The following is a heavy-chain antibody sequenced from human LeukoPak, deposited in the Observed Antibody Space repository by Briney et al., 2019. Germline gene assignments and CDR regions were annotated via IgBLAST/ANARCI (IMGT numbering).Heavy chain of an antibody. D-gene: IGHD4-17*01. CDR3: AKGASDYGDYEGQFDY. CDR2: FSGSGGST. CDR1: GFTFSSYA. J-gene: IGHJ4*02. Sequence: GGSLRLSCAASGFTFSSYAMSWVRQAPGKGLEWVSTFSGSGGSTYYANSVKGRFTISRDNSKNTLYVQMNTLRAEDTAVYYCAKGASDYGDYEGQFDYWGQGTLVTVSS. V-gene: IGHV3-23*01.